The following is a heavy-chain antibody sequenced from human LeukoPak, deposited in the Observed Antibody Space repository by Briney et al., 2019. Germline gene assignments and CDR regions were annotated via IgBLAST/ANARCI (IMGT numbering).Heavy chain of an antibody. CDR2: INPNSGGT. CDR3: ARDRVSDFWSGDLDY. Sequence: RASVKVSCKASGYTFTGYYLHWVRQSPGQGLEWMGWINPNSGGTNYAQKFQGRVTMTRDTSISTAYMELSRLRSDDTAVYYCARDRVSDFWSGDLDYWGQGTLVTVSS. V-gene: IGHV1-2*02. J-gene: IGHJ4*02. CDR1: GYTFTGYY. D-gene: IGHD3-3*01.